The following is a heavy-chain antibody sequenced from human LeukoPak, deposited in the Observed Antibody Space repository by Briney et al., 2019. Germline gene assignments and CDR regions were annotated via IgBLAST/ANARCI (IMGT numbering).Heavy chain of an antibody. CDR1: GGSISSGGYY. V-gene: IGHV4-31*03. D-gene: IGHD2-2*01. Sequence: SETLSLTCTVSGGSISSGGYYWSWIRQHPGKGLEWIGYIYYSGSTYYNPSLKSRVTISVDTSKNQFSLKLSSVTAADTAVYYCARGGVWGSTSFDYWGQGTLVTVSS. CDR2: IYYSGST. CDR3: ARGGVWGSTSFDY. J-gene: IGHJ4*02.